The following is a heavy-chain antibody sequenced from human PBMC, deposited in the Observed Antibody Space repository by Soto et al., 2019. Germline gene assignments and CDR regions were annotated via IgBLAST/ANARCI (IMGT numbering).Heavy chain of an antibody. CDR3: ARAMSIAARPGYYFDY. J-gene: IGHJ4*02. Sequence: ASVKVSCKASGYTFTSYYMHWVRQAPGQGLEWMGIINPSGGSTSYAQKFQGRVTMTRDTSTSTVCMELSSLRSEDTAVYYCARAMSIAARPGYYFDYWGQGTLVTVSS. D-gene: IGHD6-6*01. CDR2: INPSGGST. V-gene: IGHV1-46*03. CDR1: GYTFTSYY.